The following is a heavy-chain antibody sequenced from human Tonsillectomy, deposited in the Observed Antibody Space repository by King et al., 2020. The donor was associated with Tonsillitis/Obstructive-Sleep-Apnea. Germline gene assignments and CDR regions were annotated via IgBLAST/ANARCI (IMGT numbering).Heavy chain of an antibody. CDR1: GGSITSGVYY. V-gene: IGHV4-31*03. Sequence: VQLQESGPGLVKPSQTVSLTCTVSGGSITSGVYYWSWIRQHPGKGLEWIGYIDSSGSTYYNPSLKSRPTISVDTSKKQFSLKLSSVTAADTAVYYCARGNSGWHYFDYWGQGILVTVSS. D-gene: IGHD6-19*01. CDR2: IDSSGST. J-gene: IGHJ4*02. CDR3: ARGNSGWHYFDY.